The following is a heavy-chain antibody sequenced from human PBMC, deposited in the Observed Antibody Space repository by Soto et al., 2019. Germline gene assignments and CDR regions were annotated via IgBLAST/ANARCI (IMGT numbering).Heavy chain of an antibody. J-gene: IGHJ3*02. V-gene: IGHV3-23*01. CDR3: SKLGFYCTNGVCYTEAGAFDI. CDR1: GFTFSSYA. D-gene: IGHD2-8*01. Sequence: GGSLRLSCAASGFTFSSYAMSWGRQAPGKGLGWVSAISGSGGSTYYADSVKGRFTISRDNSKNTLYLQMNSLRAEDTAVYYCSKLGFYCTNGVCYTEAGAFDIWGQGTMVTVSS. CDR2: ISGSGGST.